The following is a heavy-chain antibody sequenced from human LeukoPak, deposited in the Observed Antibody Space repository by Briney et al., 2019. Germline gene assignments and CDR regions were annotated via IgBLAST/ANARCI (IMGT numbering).Heavy chain of an antibody. J-gene: IGHJ4*02. Sequence: VASVKVSCKASGYTFTGYYIHWVRQAPGQGLEWMGWMNPNSGGTNYAQKFQGRVTMTRDTSINTAYMELNRLTSDDTAVYYCAEASGFHSDDYWGQGTLVTVSS. CDR1: GYTFTGYY. D-gene: IGHD1-26*01. CDR2: MNPNSGGT. CDR3: AEASGFHSDDY. V-gene: IGHV1-2*02.